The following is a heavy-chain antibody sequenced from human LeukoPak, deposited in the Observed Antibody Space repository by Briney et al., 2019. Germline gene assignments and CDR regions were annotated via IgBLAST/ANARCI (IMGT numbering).Heavy chain of an antibody. V-gene: IGHV3-21*01. CDR3: ARAGGWFGDYAFDI. D-gene: IGHD3-10*01. CDR1: GFTFSSYS. Sequence: GGSLRLSCAASGFTFSSYSMNWVRQAPGKGLEWVSSISSSSSYIYYADSVKGRYTISRDNAKNSLYLQMNSLRAEDTAVYYCARAGGWFGDYAFDIWGQGTMVTVSS. CDR2: ISSSSSYI. J-gene: IGHJ3*02.